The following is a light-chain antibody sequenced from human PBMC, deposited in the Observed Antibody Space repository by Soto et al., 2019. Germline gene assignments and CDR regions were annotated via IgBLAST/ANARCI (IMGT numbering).Light chain of an antibody. J-gene: IGKJ2*01. Sequence: EIVLTQSPGTLSLSPGERATLSCRSSESVSSSYLAWYQQKPGQAPRLLIYDASSRATGIPDRFSGSGSGTDCTLTISRLEPEDFSVYYCQQYGSSPYTCGQGTKLEIK. CDR3: QQYGSSPYT. V-gene: IGKV3-20*01. CDR2: DAS. CDR1: ESVSSSY.